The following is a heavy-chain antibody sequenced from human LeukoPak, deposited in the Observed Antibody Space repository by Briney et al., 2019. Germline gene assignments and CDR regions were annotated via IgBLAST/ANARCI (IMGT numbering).Heavy chain of an antibody. V-gene: IGHV3-30*18. Sequence: GGSLRLSCAASGFTFSSYGMHWVRQAPGKGLEWVAVISYDGSNKCYADSVKGRFTISRDNSKNTLYLQMNSLRAEDTAVYYCAKDRVPNSSGWYGFDYWGQGTLVTVSS. CDR3: AKDRVPNSSGWYGFDY. CDR2: ISYDGSNK. CDR1: GFTFSSYG. J-gene: IGHJ4*02. D-gene: IGHD6-19*01.